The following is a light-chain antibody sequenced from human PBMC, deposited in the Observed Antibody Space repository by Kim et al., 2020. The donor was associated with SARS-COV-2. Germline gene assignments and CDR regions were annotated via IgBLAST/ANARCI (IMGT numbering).Light chain of an antibody. CDR1: QSVSTN. J-gene: IGKJ2*01. Sequence: SVSPGERATLSCRASQSVSTNLAWYQQKPAQAPRLLIYGASTRATGIPARFSGSGSGTEFTLTISSLQSEDFAVYYCQQYNNWPYTFGQGTNLEIK. CDR2: GAS. V-gene: IGKV3-15*01. CDR3: QQYNNWPYT.